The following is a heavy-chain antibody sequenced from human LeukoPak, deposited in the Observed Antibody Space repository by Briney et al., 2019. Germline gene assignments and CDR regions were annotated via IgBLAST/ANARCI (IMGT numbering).Heavy chain of an antibody. V-gene: IGHV4-38-2*01. CDR3: AASVVVPAAMIRFDP. CDR1: GYSISSGYY. D-gene: IGHD2-2*01. J-gene: IGHJ5*02. Sequence: SETLSLTCAVSGYSISSGYYWGWIRQPPGKGLEWIGSIYHSGSTYYNPSLKSRVTISADTSKNQFSLKLSSVTAADTAVYYCAASVVVPAAMIRFDPWGQGTLVTVSS. CDR2: IYHSGST.